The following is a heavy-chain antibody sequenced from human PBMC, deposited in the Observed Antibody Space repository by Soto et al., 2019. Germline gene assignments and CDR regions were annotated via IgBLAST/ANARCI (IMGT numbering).Heavy chain of an antibody. CDR2: ISYDGSDK. J-gene: IGHJ4*02. Sequence: QVPLVESGGGVVQPGRSLRLSCAASGFTFSSYGMHWVRQAPGKGLERVALISYDGSDKYYADSVKGRFTISRDNYKNKLFLQMNSLRVEDTAVYYCGAGQYFTHYWGEGALVTISS. D-gene: IGHD6-13*01. CDR3: GAGQYFTHY. CDR1: GFTFSSYG. V-gene: IGHV3-30*03.